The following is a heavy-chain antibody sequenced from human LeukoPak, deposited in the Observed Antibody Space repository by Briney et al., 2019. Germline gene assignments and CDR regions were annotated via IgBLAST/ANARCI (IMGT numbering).Heavy chain of an antibody. V-gene: IGHV2-5*01. D-gene: IGHD3-22*01. CDR3: AHSMEDDRSGYYRTLDY. CDR1: GFSLSTSGVG. Sequence: SGPTLVRPTQTLTLTCTFSGFSLSTSGVGVGWIRQPPGKALEWLALIYWNDDKRYSPSLKSRLTITKDTSKNQVVLTMTNMDPVDTATYYCAHSMEDDRSGYYRTLDYCGQGTLVTVSS. CDR2: IYWNDDK. J-gene: IGHJ4*02.